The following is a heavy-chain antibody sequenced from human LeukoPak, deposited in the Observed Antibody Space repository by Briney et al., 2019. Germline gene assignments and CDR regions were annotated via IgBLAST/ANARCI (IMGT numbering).Heavy chain of an antibody. V-gene: IGHV4-61*02. Sequence: PSQTLSLTCTVSGGSISSGSYYWSWIRQPAGKGLEWIGRIYTSGSTNYNPSLKSRVTKSVDTSKNQFSLKLSSVTAADTAVYYCARAGAMVFSGPWGQGTLVTVSS. CDR3: ARAGAMVFSGP. CDR2: IYTSGST. CDR1: GGSISSGSYY. J-gene: IGHJ5*02. D-gene: IGHD5-18*01.